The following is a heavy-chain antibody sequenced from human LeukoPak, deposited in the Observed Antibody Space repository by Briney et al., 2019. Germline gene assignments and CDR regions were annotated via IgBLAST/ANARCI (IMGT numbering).Heavy chain of an antibody. D-gene: IGHD3-22*01. Sequence: WGSLTLSCAASGFTVSSNYMSWVRHAPGKGLELVSVIYSGGSTYHADSVKVRFTISRDNSKNTLYLQMNSVRAEDTAVYYCARGSGGYYDSGRRYYYGMDVWGQGTTVTVSS. CDR3: ARGSGGYYDSGRRYYYGMDV. CDR1: GFTVSSNY. CDR2: IYSGGST. V-gene: IGHV3-66*01. J-gene: IGHJ6*02.